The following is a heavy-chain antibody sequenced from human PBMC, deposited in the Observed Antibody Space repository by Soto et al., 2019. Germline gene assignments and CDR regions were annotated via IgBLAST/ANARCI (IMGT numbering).Heavy chain of an antibody. CDR2: INPSGST. J-gene: IGHJ4*02. V-gene: IGHV4-34*01. CDR3: ARAYRSAIQDY. D-gene: IGHD2-15*01. CDR1: GGSFSGYY. Sequence: PSETLSLTCAVYGGSFSGYYWSWIRQPPGKGLEWIGEINPSGSTNYNPSLKSRVTTSVHTSKNQFSLKLTSVTAADTAVFYRARAYRSAIQDYWGQGNLVTVSS.